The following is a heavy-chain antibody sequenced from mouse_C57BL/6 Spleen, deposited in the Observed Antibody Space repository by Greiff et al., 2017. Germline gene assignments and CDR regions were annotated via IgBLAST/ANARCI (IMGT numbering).Heavy chain of an antibody. J-gene: IGHJ2*01. CDR3: THMGGYDYFDY. CDR2: IDPENGDT. V-gene: IGHV14-4*01. Sequence: EVQLQQSGAELVRPGASVKLSCTASGFNIKDDYMLWVKQRPEQGLEWIGWIDPENGDTEYASKFQGKATITADTSSNTAYLQLSSLTSEDTAVYYCTHMGGYDYFDYWGQGTTLTVSS. CDR1: GFNIKDDY. D-gene: IGHD2-2*01.